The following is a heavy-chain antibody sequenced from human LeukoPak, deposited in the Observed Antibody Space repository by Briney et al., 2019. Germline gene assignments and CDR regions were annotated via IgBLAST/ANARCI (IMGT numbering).Heavy chain of an antibody. J-gene: IGHJ3*02. Sequence: GGSLRLSCAASGFTFSSYWMSWVRQAPGKGLEWVANMKEDGGEKYYVDSVKGRFAISRDNAKNSLYLQMNSLRAEDTAVYYCVTTRGYCSGGSCRDAFDIWGQGTMVTVSS. D-gene: IGHD2-15*01. CDR1: GFTFSSYW. V-gene: IGHV3-7*01. CDR3: VTTRGYCSGGSCRDAFDI. CDR2: MKEDGGEK.